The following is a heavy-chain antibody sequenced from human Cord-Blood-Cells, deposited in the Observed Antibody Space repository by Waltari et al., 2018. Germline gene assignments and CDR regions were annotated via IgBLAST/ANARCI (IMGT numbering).Heavy chain of an antibody. D-gene: IGHD1-7*01. J-gene: IGHJ4*02. V-gene: IGHV3-21*01. CDR3: ATTTRAGFDY. CDR1: GVPFSCYD. CDR2: IISSSSYI. Sequence: EVQLVESGGGRVKPGGSLSLRCAASGVPFSCYDINWVRRAPGKELEWVSSIISSSSYIYYADSVKVRFTISRDNAKNSLYLQMNSLRAEDTAVYYCATTTRAGFDYWGQGTLVTVSS.